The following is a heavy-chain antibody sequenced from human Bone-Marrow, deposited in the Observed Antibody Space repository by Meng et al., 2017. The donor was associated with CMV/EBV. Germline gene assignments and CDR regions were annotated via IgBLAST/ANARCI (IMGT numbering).Heavy chain of an antibody. V-gene: IGHV1-2*02. CDR2: INPNSGGT. CDR1: GYTFTGYY. Sequence: ASVKVSCKASGYTFTGYYMHWVRQAPGQGLEWMGWINPNSGGTNYAQKFQGRVTMTRDTSISTAYMELSRLRSDDTAVYYCARDTDPAARSYYYYYGMDVWGQGTTVTGYS. J-gene: IGHJ6*01. CDR3: ARDTDPAARSYYYYYGMDV. D-gene: IGHD6-6*01.